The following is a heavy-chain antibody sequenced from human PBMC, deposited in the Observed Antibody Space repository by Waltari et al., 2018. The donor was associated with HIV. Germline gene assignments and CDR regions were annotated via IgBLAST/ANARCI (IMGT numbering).Heavy chain of an antibody. J-gene: IGHJ3*01. Sequence: QEHLQQWGAGLLKPPETLSLTCAVYGGSFSTPYWAWIRPIHGKGPQWIGEINHYENINKNPSLESRVTISVDTSKNQFSLNLTSVTPADTAVYYCARGLGLYCSAGVCSSAGAFDLWGQGTVVNV. V-gene: IGHV4-34*01. D-gene: IGHD2-15*01. CDR1: GGSFSTPY. CDR3: ARGLGLYCSAGVCSSAGAFDL. CDR2: INHYENI.